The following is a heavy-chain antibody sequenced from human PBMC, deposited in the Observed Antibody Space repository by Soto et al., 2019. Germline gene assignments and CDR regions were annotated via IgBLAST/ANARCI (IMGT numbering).Heavy chain of an antibody. D-gene: IGHD3-9*01. Sequence: SLRLSCAASGFTFDDYAMHWVRQAPGKGLEWVSGISWNSDSIGYADSVKGRFTISRDNAKKSLYLQMNSLRAEDTALYYCASGKGYDILTGCYPYFDYWGQGTLVTVSS. J-gene: IGHJ4*02. V-gene: IGHV3-9*01. CDR1: GFTFDDYA. CDR3: ASGKGYDILTGCYPYFDY. CDR2: ISWNSDSI.